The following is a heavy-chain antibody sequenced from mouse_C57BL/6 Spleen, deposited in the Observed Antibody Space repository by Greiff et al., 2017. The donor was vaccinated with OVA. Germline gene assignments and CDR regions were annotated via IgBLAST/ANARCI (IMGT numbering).Heavy chain of an antibody. CDR2: IYPGDGDT. V-gene: IGHV1-82*01. CDR3: ARSGYYWYFDV. CDR1: GYAFSSSW. Sequence: VQLQQSGTELVKPGASVKISCKASGYAFSSSWMNWVKQRPGKGLEWIGRIYPGDGDTNYNGKFKGKATLTADKSSSTAYMQLSSLTSEDSAVYFCARSGYYWYFDVWGTGTTVTVSS. D-gene: IGHD2-2*01. J-gene: IGHJ1*03.